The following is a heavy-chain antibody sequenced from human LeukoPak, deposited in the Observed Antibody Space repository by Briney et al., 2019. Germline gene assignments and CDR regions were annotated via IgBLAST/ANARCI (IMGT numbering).Heavy chain of an antibody. J-gene: IGHJ5*02. D-gene: IGHD3-22*01. Sequence: ASVKVSCKASGYTFTSYGISWVRQAPGQGLEWMGWISAYNGNTNYAQKLQGRVTMTTDTSTSTAYMELRSLRSDDTAVYYCARAPCDSSGYHPYNWFDPWGQGTLVTVSS. V-gene: IGHV1-18*01. CDR3: ARAPCDSSGYHPYNWFDP. CDR1: GYTFTSYG. CDR2: ISAYNGNT.